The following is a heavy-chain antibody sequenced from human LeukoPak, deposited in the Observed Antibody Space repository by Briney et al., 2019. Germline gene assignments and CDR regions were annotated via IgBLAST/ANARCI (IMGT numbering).Heavy chain of an antibody. J-gene: IGHJ4*02. V-gene: IGHV3-23*01. CDR2: ISGSGGST. CDR1: GFTFSNYA. CDR3: AKDFEAVNYYGSGSYCIFDY. Sequence: GGSLRLSCAASGFTFSNYAMSWVRHTPGKGLEWVSGISGSGGSTYYADSVKGRWTISRDKSKNTVYLQMNSLRAEDTAIYYCAKDFEAVNYYGSGSYCIFDYWGQGTLVTVSS. D-gene: IGHD3-10*01.